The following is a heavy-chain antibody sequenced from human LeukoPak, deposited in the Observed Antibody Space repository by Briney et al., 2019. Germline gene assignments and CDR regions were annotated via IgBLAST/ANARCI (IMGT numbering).Heavy chain of an antibody. CDR1: GFTFSSYA. Sequence: GGSLRLSCAASGFTFSSYAMRWVRQAPGKGLEYVSAISSNGGSTYYANSVKGRFTISRDNSKNTLYLQMGSLRAEDMAVYYCARGRRGYSYGGDYWGQGTLVTVSS. V-gene: IGHV3-64*01. D-gene: IGHD5-18*01. CDR2: ISSNGGST. J-gene: IGHJ4*02. CDR3: ARGRRGYSYGGDY.